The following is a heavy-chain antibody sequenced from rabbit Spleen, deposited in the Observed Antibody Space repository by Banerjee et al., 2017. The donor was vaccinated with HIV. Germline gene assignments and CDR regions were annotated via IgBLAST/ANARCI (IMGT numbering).Heavy chain of an antibody. V-gene: IGHV1S40*01. J-gene: IGHJ6*01. CDR3: ARDTSSSFSSYGMDL. D-gene: IGHD1-1*01. Sequence: QSLEESGGDLVKPGASLTLTCTASGFSFSAGYYMCWVRQAPGKGLEWIACIHGGSKNNIYYASWAKGRFTISKTSSTTVTLQMTRLTAADTATYFCARDTSSSFSSYGMDLWGQGTLVTVS. CDR2: IHGGSKNNI. CDR1: GFSFSAGYY.